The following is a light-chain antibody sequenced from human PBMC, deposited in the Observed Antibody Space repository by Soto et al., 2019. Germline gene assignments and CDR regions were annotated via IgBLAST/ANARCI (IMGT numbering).Light chain of an antibody. CDR3: QHYSSSPRDT. CDR1: QSVSSSY. CDR2: GTS. Sequence: EIVLTQSPGTLSLSPGERATLSCRASQSVSSSYLAWYQQKPGQAPRLLIYGTSSRATGFPDRFSGSGSGTDFNLTISRLEPEDFAVYYCQHYSSSPRDTFGQGTKLEIK. V-gene: IGKV3-20*01. J-gene: IGKJ2*01.